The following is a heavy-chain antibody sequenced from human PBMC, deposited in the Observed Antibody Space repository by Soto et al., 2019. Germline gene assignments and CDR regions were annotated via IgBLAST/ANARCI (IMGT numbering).Heavy chain of an antibody. J-gene: IGHJ4*02. CDR2: IYYSGST. Sequence: SETLSLTCTVSGGSISSDNYYWSWIRQPPGKGLEWIGYIYYSGSTYYNPSLRSRVTISLDTSKNHFSLRLNSVTAADTAVYYCARAFAGYNPLDDWCQGTLVTVSS. CDR3: ARAFAGYNPLDD. D-gene: IGHD5-12*01. CDR1: GGSISSDNYY. V-gene: IGHV4-30-4*01.